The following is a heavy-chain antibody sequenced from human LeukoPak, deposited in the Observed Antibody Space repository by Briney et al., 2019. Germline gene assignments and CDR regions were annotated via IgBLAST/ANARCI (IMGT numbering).Heavy chain of an antibody. Sequence: GASVKVSCKASGYTFTSYAMHWVRQAPGQRPEWMGWINAGNGNTEYSQKFQDRVTITRDISANIAYMELSSLTSEDTAVYYCARGSYYYGSGSFMGSDYWGQGTLVTVSS. CDR2: INAGNGNT. V-gene: IGHV1-3*01. D-gene: IGHD3-10*01. J-gene: IGHJ4*02. CDR1: GYTFTSYA. CDR3: ARGSYYYGSGSFMGSDY.